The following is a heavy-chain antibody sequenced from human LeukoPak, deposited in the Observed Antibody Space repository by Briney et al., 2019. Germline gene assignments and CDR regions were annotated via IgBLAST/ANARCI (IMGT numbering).Heavy chain of an antibody. D-gene: IGHD2-15*01. Sequence: GGSLRLSCAASGFTFSSYAMHWVRQAPGKGLEWVAVISYDGSNKYYADSVKGRFTISRDNSKNTLYLQMNSLRAEDTAVYYCAKRSGYCSGGSCRYFNYWGQGTLVTVSS. CDR3: AKRSGYCSGGSCRYFNY. J-gene: IGHJ4*02. V-gene: IGHV3-30-3*02. CDR2: ISYDGSNK. CDR1: GFTFSSYA.